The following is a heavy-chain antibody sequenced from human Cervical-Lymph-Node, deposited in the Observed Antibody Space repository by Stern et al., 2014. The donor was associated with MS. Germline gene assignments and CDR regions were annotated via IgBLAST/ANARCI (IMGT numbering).Heavy chain of an antibody. V-gene: IGHV4-31*03. Sequence: QLQLQESGPGLVKPSQTLSLTCTVSGSSISSSGYYWSWIRQHPGKGIEWIGYIYYSGSDYYNPSLKSRITISVAQTANQLSVMLTSVTAADTSGYYCARVRRDVVVGGAMNGAFDIWGTGTMVTVSS. CDR1: GSSISSSGYY. J-gene: IGHJ3*02. CDR2: IYYSGSD. D-gene: IGHD2-15*01. CDR3: ARVRRDVVVGGAMNGAFDI.